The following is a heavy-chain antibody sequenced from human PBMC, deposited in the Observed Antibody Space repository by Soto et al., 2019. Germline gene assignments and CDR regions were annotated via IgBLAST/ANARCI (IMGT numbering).Heavy chain of an antibody. CDR1: GGSISSGGYH. J-gene: IGHJ6*02. CDR3: ARDTHSHYYYYGMDV. D-gene: IGHD2-15*01. V-gene: IGHV4-31*03. Sequence: LSLTCTVSGGSISSGGYHWSWIRQHPGKGLEWIGYIYYSGSTYYNPSLKSRVTISVDTSKNQFSLKLSSVTAADTAVYYCARDTHSHYYYYGMDVWGQGTTVTVSS. CDR2: IYYSGST.